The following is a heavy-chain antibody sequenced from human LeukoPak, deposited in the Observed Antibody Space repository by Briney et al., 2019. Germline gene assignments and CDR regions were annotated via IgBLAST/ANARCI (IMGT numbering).Heavy chain of an antibody. CDR2: IYTSGST. D-gene: IGHD1-26*01. Sequence: PSETLSLTCTVSGGSISSYYWSWIRQPAGKGLEWIGRIYTSGSTNYNPSLKSRVTMSVDTSKNQFSLKLSSVTAADTAVYYCARDSIVGATVDGYYFDYWGQGTLVTVSS. CDR3: ARDSIVGATVDGYYFDY. V-gene: IGHV4-4*07. J-gene: IGHJ4*02. CDR1: GGSISSYY.